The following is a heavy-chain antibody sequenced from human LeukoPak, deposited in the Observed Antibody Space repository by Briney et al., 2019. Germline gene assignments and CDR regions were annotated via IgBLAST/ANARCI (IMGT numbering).Heavy chain of an antibody. V-gene: IGHV5-51*01. CDR2: SNPGKSDT. Sequence: GASPQTSLQGSGCGFTTCWIGWVRQMPGKGQERMGVSNPGKSDTRYSPSFQGQVTISADKSITTAYLQWSSLKASDTDMYYCARLRWAAGDGYYFDYWGQGTPVTVSS. CDR1: GCGFTTCW. CDR3: ARLRWAAGDGYYFDY. D-gene: IGHD6-13*01. J-gene: IGHJ4*02.